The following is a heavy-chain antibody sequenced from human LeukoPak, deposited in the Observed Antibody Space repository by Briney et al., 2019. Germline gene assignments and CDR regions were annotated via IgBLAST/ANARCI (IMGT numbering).Heavy chain of an antibody. CDR3: AKHYSSGWYFDY. J-gene: IGHJ4*02. V-gene: IGHV3-23*01. CDR2: ISGSGGST. Sequence: GGSLRLSCAASGFTFSSYAMSWVRQAPGKGLEWVSAISGSGGSTYYADSVKGRFTISRDNSKNTLYLQMNSLRAEDKAVYHCAKHYSSGWYFDYWGQGTLVTVSS. CDR1: GFTFSSYA. D-gene: IGHD6-19*01.